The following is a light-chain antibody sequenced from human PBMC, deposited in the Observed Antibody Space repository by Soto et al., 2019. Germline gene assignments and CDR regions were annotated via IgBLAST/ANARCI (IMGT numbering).Light chain of an antibody. Sequence: EIQMTQSPSTLSASVGYMVTITCRASHSISTSLAWYQQRPGRAPRLLIYDVSNLESGVPSRFSGSGSGTDFTLTISSLQPEDFTTYYCQQSYSPTWTFCQGTKVDIK. CDR1: HSISTS. V-gene: IGKV1-5*01. CDR3: QQSYSPTWT. CDR2: DVS. J-gene: IGKJ1*01.